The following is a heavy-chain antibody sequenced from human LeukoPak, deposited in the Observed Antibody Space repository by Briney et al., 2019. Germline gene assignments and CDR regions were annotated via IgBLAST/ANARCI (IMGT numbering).Heavy chain of an antibody. V-gene: IGHV4-61*01. CDR1: GGSVSNGNYY. Sequence: SETLSLTCAVSGGSVSNGNYYWSWLRQPPGKALEWIGYIYYSGSANYNPSLEGRVTISVDTSKNQFSVKLSSVTAADTTVYYCARSQNYYGSGDYWSQGTLVTVSS. D-gene: IGHD3-10*01. CDR2: IYYSGSA. J-gene: IGHJ4*02. CDR3: ARSQNYYGSGDY.